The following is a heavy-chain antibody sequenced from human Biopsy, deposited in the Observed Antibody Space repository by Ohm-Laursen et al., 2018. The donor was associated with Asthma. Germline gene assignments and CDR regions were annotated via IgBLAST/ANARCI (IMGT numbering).Heavy chain of an antibody. Sequence: SLRLSCSASGFSLDDYAMYWVRQGPGKGLEWVAGISWNSGSSAYADSVKGRFTISRDSSNTVYLQMNWLRAEDTAIYYCARIAMCTTTACGPYYIYKMDVWGQGTTVTVSS. J-gene: IGHJ6*02. V-gene: IGHV3-9*01. CDR2: ISWNSGSS. CDR1: GFSLDDYA. D-gene: IGHD5/OR15-5a*01. CDR3: ARIAMCTTTACGPYYIYKMDV.